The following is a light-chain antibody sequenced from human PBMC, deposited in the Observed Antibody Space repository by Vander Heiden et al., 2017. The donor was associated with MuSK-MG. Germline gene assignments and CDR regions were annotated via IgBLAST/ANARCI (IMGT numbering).Light chain of an antibody. J-gene: IGKJ3*01. V-gene: IGKV1-NL1*01. CDR1: PGISNS. Sequence: DIQMTQSPSSLSASVGDRVTITCRASPGISNSLAWYQQKPGKAPKLLLYAASRVSGSGSGTDYTLTISSLQPEDFATYYCQQYYSTPFTFGPGTKVDIK. CDR2: A. CDR3: QQYYSTPFT.